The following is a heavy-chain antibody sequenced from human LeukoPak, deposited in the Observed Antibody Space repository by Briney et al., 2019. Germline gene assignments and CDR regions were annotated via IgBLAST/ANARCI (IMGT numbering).Heavy chain of an antibody. D-gene: IGHD6-19*01. Sequence: SQTLSLTCTVSGGSISSGGYYWSWIRQHPGKGLEWIGYIYYSGSTYYNPSLKSRVTISVDTSKNQFSLKLSSVTAADTAVYYCARDVRGNGWYLYWGQGTLVTVSS. CDR1: GGSISSGGYY. CDR3: ARDVRGNGWYLY. V-gene: IGHV4-31*03. J-gene: IGHJ4*02. CDR2: IYYSGST.